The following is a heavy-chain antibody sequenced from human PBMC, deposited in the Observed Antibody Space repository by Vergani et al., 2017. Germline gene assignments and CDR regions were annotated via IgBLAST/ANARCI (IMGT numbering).Heavy chain of an antibody. CDR2: ITAYNGNT. V-gene: IGHV1-18*01. D-gene: IGHD2-2*01. CDR3: ARLYCSSTSCYDGFDY. Sequence: QVQLVQSGAEVKKPGASVKVSCKASGYTFTSYGISWVRQAPGQGLEWMGWITAYNGNTNYAQKLQGRVTMTTDTSTSTAYMEMRSLRSDDTAVYYCARLYCSSTSCYDGFDYWGQGTLVTVSS. J-gene: IGHJ4*02. CDR1: GYTFTSYG.